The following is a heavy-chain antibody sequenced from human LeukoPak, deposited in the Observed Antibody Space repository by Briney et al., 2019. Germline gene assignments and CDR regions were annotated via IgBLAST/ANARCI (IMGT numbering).Heavy chain of an antibody. J-gene: IGHJ6*02. Sequence: SETLSLTCAVYGGSFSGYYWSWLRQPPGKGLEWLGEINHSGCTNYNPSLKSRVTISVDTSKNQFSLKLSSVTAADTAVYYCAREVPGYDYYYYGMDVWGQGTTVTVSS. V-gene: IGHV4-34*01. CDR1: GGSFSGYY. D-gene: IGHD5-18*01. CDR3: AREVPGYDYYYYGMDV. CDR2: INHSGCT.